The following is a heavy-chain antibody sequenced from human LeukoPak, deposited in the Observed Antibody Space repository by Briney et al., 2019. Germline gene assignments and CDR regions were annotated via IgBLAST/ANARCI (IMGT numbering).Heavy chain of an antibody. J-gene: IGHJ5*02. D-gene: IGHD2-2*01. Sequence: ASVKVSCTASGYTFTNYDINWVRQATGQGLEWMGWMNPNSGNTVYAQKFQGRVTMTRNTSITTAYMELSSLRSEDTAVYYCARPLYCSSTSCYEFDPWGQGTLVTVSS. CDR3: ARPLYCSSTSCYEFDP. V-gene: IGHV1-8*01. CDR1: GYTFTNYD. CDR2: MNPNSGNT.